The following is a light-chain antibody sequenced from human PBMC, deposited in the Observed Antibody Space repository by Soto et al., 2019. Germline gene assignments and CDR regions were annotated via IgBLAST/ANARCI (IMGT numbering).Light chain of an antibody. CDR2: INN. CDR1: NSNIGSNT. CDR3: AAWDDRLNGYV. J-gene: IGLJ1*01. Sequence: QPVLTQPPSASGTPGQRVTISCSGSNSNIGSNTVNWYQQLPGTAPKLLIYINNHRPSGVPDRFSGSKSGTSASLAISGLQPEDEADYYCAAWDDRLNGYVFGTGTKLTVL. V-gene: IGLV1-44*01.